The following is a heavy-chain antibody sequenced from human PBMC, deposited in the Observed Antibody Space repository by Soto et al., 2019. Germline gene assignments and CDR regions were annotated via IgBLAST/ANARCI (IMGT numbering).Heavy chain of an antibody. CDR3: ARHGITGSYYDAFDI. V-gene: IGHV4-39*01. Sequence: PSKTLSLTCTVTGRSIPSSRCHWGWILQPAVKVLEWIASIKYSGSTFYNPSLKSRFTLSVDTSKNQFALKLSSVTAAETAVYYCARHGITGSYYDAFDIWGQGTMVT. J-gene: IGHJ3*02. CDR1: GRSIPSSRCH. D-gene: IGHD1-26*01. CDR2: IKYSGST.